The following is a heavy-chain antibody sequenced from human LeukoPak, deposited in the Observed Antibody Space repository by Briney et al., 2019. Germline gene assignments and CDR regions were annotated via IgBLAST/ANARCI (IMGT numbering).Heavy chain of an antibody. D-gene: IGHD1-20*01. CDR2: ISWNSGSI. CDR1: GFTFDDYA. J-gene: IGHJ4*02. CDR3: AKDIIRHKYNWNAFDY. V-gene: IGHV3-9*01. Sequence: GGSLRLSCAASGFTFDDYAMHWVRQAPGKGLEWVSGISWNSGSIGYADSVKGRFTISRDDAKNSLYLQMNSLRAEDTAVYYCAKDIIRHKYNWNAFDYWGQGTLVTVSS.